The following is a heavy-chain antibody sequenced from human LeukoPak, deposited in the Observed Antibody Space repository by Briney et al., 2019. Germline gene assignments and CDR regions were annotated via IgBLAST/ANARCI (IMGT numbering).Heavy chain of an antibody. Sequence: KPSETLSLTCTVSGGSIRSYYWSWIRQPPGKGLEWIGYIYYSGSTNYNPSLKSRVTISVDTSKNQSSLKLSSVTAADTAVYYCARGNGLYYDSSGSFDYWGQGTLVTVSS. D-gene: IGHD3-22*01. CDR2: IYYSGST. CDR3: ARGNGLYYDSSGSFDY. CDR1: GGSIRSYY. J-gene: IGHJ4*02. V-gene: IGHV4-59*01.